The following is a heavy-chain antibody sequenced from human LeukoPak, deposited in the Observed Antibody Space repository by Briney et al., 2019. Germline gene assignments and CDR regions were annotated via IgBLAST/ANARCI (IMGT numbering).Heavy chain of an antibody. J-gene: IGHJ5*02. CDR1: GYTFTGYY. CDR3: ARGLPRIAAAGTRSWFDP. CDR2: FNPNSGGT. V-gene: IGHV1-2*02. Sequence: ASVKVSCKASGYTFTGYYMHWVRQAPGQGLEWMGWFNPNSGGTNYAQKFQGRVTMTRDTSISTAYMELSRLRSDDTAVYYCARGLPRIAAAGTRSWFDPWGQGTLVTVSS. D-gene: IGHD6-13*01.